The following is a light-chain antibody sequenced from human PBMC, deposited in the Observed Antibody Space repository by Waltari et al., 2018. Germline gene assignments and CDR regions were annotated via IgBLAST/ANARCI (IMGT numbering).Light chain of an antibody. CDR1: SNDIGCYNF. J-gene: IGLJ2*01. CDR3: CSYVGGGTLI. V-gene: IGLV2-23*02. Sequence: QSALTQPASVSGSPGQSITISCMGTSNDIGCYNFVSWYQQHPGKAPKLMIYDVSKRPSGVSNRFSCSKSGNTSSLTISGLQAEDEADYYCCSYVGGGTLIFGGGTNVTVL. CDR2: DVS.